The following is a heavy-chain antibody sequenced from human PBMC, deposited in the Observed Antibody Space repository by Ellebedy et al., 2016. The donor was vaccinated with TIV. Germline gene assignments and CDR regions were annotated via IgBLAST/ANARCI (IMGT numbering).Heavy chain of an antibody. D-gene: IGHD3-16*01. Sequence: GESLKISCAASGFTFSSYWMHWVRQAPGKGLVSVSRIYIHGSTTTYADSVKGRFTISRDNAKNTLYLPMNSLRLEDTAVYYCVKAWGDWGQGTLVTVSS. V-gene: IGHV3-74*01. J-gene: IGHJ4*02. CDR3: VKAWGD. CDR2: IYIHGSTT. CDR1: GFTFSSYW.